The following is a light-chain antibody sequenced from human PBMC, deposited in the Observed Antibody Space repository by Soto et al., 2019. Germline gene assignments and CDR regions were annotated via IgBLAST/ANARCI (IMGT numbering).Light chain of an antibody. J-gene: IGLJ3*02. V-gene: IGLV2-8*01. CDR1: SSDVGDYNY. CDR2: EVS. Sequence: QSVLTQPPSASGSPGQSVTISCTGTSSDVGDYNYVSWYQQHPGKAPKLVIYEVSKRPSGVPDRFSGSKSGNTASLTVSGRQAEDEADYYGSSYAGSNNWVFGGGTKLTVL. CDR3: SSYAGSNNWV.